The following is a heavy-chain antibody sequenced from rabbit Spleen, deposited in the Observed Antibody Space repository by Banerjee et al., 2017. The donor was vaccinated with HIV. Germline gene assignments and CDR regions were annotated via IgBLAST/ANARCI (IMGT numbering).Heavy chain of an antibody. CDR1: GIDFSSYYY. D-gene: IGHD6-1*01. CDR2: IYTSSGST. Sequence: QSLEESGGGLVKPGGTLTLTCKASGIDFSSYYYMCWVRQAPGKGLEWIACIYTSSGSTYYANWAKGRFTISKTSSTTVTLQMTSLTAADTATYFCARSPTDDSYGRSFSLWGPGTLVTVS. J-gene: IGHJ4*01. CDR3: ARSPTDDSYGRSFSL. V-gene: IGHV1S40*01.